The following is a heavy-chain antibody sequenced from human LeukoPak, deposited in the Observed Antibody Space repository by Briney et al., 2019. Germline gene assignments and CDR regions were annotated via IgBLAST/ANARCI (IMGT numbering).Heavy chain of an antibody. Sequence: PSETLSLTCTVSGGSISIYYWSWIRQPAGKGLEWIGRIYTSGSTNYNPSLKSRVTMSVDTSKNQFSLTLSSVTAADTAVYYCARAPNYYYDSSGYAFDICGQGTMVTVSS. J-gene: IGHJ3*02. V-gene: IGHV4-4*07. CDR1: GGSISIYY. CDR3: ARAPNYYYDSSGYAFDI. CDR2: IYTSGST. D-gene: IGHD3-22*01.